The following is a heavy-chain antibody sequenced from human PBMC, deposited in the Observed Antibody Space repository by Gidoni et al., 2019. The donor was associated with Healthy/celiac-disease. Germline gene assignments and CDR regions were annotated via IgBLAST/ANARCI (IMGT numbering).Heavy chain of an antibody. CDR2: IYYSGST. CDR3: ARDGNDFWSPTPLGMDV. V-gene: IGHV4-31*03. D-gene: IGHD3-3*01. J-gene: IGHJ6*02. CDR1: GGSISSGGYY. Sequence: QVQLQESGPGLVKPSQTLSLTCTVSGGSISSGGYYWSWIRQHPGKGLEWIGYIYYSGSTYYNPSLKSRVTISVDTSKNQFSLKLSSVTAADTAVYYCARDGNDFWSPTPLGMDVWGQGTTVTVSS.